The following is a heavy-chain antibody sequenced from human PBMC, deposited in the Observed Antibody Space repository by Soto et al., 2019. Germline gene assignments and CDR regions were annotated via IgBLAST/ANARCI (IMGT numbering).Heavy chain of an antibody. CDR2: ISGSGIST. V-gene: IGHV3-23*01. CDR3: AKEPVGPDWYFDL. J-gene: IGHJ2*01. CDR1: GLTFSSYS. Sequence: GGSLRLSCAASGLTFSSYSMNWVRQAPGKGLEWVSGISGSGISTHYADSVKGRFTVSRDNSKNTLYLQMNSLRAEDTAVYNCAKEPVGPDWYFDLWGRGTLVTVSS.